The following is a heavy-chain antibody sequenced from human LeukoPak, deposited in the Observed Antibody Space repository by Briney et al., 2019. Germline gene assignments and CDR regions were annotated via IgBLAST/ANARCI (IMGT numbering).Heavy chain of an antibody. V-gene: IGHV1-2*02. D-gene: IGHD3-9*01. CDR3: ARCPAPRYFDWLPFDY. CDR1: GYTFTGYY. CDR2: INPNSGGT. Sequence: ASVKVSCKASGYTFTGYYMHWVRQAPGQGLEWMGWINPNSGGTNYAQKFQGRVTMTRDTSISTAYMELSRLRSDDTAVYYCARCPAPRYFDWLPFDYWGQGALVTVSS. J-gene: IGHJ4*02.